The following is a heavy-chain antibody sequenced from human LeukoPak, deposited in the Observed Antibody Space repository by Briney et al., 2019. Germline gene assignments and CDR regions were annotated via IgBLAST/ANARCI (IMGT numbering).Heavy chain of an antibody. V-gene: IGHV4-34*01. CDR1: GGSFSGYY. Sequence: SETLSLTCAVYGGSFSGYYWSWIRQPPGKGLEWIGEINHSGSTNYNPSLKSRVTISVDTSKNQFSLKLSFVTAADTAVYYCARGLRFRSGWFHFDYWGQGTLVTVSS. CDR3: ARGLRFRSGWFHFDY. J-gene: IGHJ4*02. CDR2: INHSGST. D-gene: IGHD6-19*01.